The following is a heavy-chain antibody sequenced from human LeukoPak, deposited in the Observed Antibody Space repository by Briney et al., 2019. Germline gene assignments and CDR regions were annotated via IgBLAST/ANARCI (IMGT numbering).Heavy chain of an antibody. V-gene: IGHV1-24*01. CDR3: ATDVYYYGSGTWDNWFDP. Sequence: ASVTVSCTVSGYTLTELSMHWVRQAPGKGLEWMGGFDPEDGETIYAQKFQGRVTMTEDTSTDTAYMELSSLRSEDTAVYYCATDVYYYGSGTWDNWFDPWGQGTLVTVSS. D-gene: IGHD3-10*01. CDR1: GYTLTELS. J-gene: IGHJ5*02. CDR2: FDPEDGET.